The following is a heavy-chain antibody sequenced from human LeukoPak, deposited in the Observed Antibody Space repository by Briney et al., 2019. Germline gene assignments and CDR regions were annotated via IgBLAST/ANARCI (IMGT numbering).Heavy chain of an antibody. V-gene: IGHV3-7*01. CDR1: GFTFSRFW. J-gene: IGHJ4*02. Sequence: GGSLRLSCAASGFTFSRFWMSWVRQAPGKGLEWVANIKEDGSEKRCVDSVKGRFTISRDNAKNSLYLQMNSLRADDTSVYYCARDAMRGGDYDYWGQGTLVTVSS. D-gene: IGHD3-16*01. CDR3: ARDAMRGGDYDY. CDR2: IKEDGSEK.